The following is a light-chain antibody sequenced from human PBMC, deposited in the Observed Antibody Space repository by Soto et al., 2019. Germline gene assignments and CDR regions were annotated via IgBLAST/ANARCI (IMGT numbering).Light chain of an antibody. CDR3: LSFDSSLSVV. CDR1: SSNIGAGYD. CDR2: GTT. V-gene: IGLV1-40*01. Sequence: QSVLTQPPSVSGAPGQRVTISCTGSSSNIGAGYDVHWYQQLPGRAPKLLIYGTTNRPSGVPDRFSGSKSGTSASLAITGLQAEDEADYYCLSFDSSLSVVFGGGTQLTV. J-gene: IGLJ2*01.